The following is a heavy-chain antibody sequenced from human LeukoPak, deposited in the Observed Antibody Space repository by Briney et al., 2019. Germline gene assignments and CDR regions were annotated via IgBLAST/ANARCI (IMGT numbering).Heavy chain of an antibody. V-gene: IGHV3-64*01. CDR1: RFTFSSYS. CDR2: ISANGGDT. CDR3: ARIGGGGFYDY. J-gene: IGHJ4*02. Sequence: PGGSLRLSCAASRFTFSSYSLHWVRQAPGKGLEYVSAISANGGDTYYANSVKDRFTISRDNSKNTLYLQMGSLRAEDMAVYYCARIGGGGFYDYWGQGTLVTVSS. D-gene: IGHD3-16*01.